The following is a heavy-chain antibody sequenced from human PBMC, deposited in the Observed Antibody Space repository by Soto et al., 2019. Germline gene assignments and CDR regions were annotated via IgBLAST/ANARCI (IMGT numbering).Heavy chain of an antibody. V-gene: IGHV4-61*01. CDR1: GGSVSSGSYY. Sequence: ETLSHTCTVSGGSVSSGSYYWSWIRQPPGKGLEWIGYIYYSGSTNYNPSLKSRVTISVDTSKNQFSLKLSSVTAADTAVYYCARDVGATLFDYWGQGTLVTVSS. CDR3: ARDVGATLFDY. J-gene: IGHJ4*02. CDR2: IYYSGST. D-gene: IGHD1-26*01.